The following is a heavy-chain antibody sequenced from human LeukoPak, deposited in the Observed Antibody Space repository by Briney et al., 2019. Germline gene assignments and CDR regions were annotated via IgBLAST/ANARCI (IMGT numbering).Heavy chain of an antibody. J-gene: IGHJ4*02. Sequence: ASVKVSCKASGYTFTSYAMHWVRQAPGQRLEWMGWINAGNGNTKYSQKFQGRVTITRDTSISTAYMELSSLRSEDTAVYYCARGQGDYGFDYWGQGTLVTVSS. D-gene: IGHD4-17*01. CDR3: ARGQGDYGFDY. CDR2: INAGNGNT. CDR1: GYTFTSYA. V-gene: IGHV1-3*01.